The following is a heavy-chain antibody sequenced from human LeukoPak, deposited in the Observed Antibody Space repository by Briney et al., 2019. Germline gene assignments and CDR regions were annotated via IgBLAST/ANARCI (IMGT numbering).Heavy chain of an antibody. J-gene: IGHJ4*02. D-gene: IGHD6-19*01. CDR2: ISSSSSYI. CDR3: ARDRIAVAGYSDY. V-gene: IGHV3-21*01. CDR1: GFTFSSYS. Sequence: PGGSLRLSCAASGFTFSSYSMNWVRQAPGKGLEWVSSISSSSSYIYYADSVKGRFTISRDNAKNSLYLQMNSLRAEDTAVYYCARDRIAVAGYSDYWGQGTLVTVSS.